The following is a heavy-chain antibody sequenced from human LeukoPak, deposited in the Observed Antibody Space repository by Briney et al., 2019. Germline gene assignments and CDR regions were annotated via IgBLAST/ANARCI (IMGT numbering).Heavy chain of an antibody. CDR2: IKHDGSVT. CDR1: GFTFSVSW. V-gene: IGHV3-7*01. Sequence: QSGGSLRLSCAASGFTFSVSWMSWVRQAPGKGLEWVAHIKHDGSVTGYVDSVRGRFTISRDNAKNSLYLQMDSLTAEDSAVYYCWHPLIEGAVSWGQGTLVTVSS. J-gene: IGHJ5*02. D-gene: IGHD3-16*01. CDR3: WHPLIEGAVS.